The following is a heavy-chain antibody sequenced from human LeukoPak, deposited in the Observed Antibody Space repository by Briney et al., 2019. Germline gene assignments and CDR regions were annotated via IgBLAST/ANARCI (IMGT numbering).Heavy chain of an antibody. J-gene: IGHJ6*03. D-gene: IGHD3-16*01. CDR2: ISGSGGST. CDR3: ASNGGSTPPSYYYYYYYMDV. CDR1: GFTFSSYA. V-gene: IGHV3-23*01. Sequence: TGGSLRLSCAACGFTFSSYAMSWVRQAPGKGLEWVSAISGSGGSTYYADSVKGRFTISGDNSKNTLYLQMNSLRAEDTAVYYCASNGGSTPPSYYYYYYYMDVWGKGTTVTVSS.